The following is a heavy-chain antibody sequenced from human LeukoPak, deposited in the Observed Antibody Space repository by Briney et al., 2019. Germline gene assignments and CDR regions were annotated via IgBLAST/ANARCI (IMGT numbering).Heavy chain of an antibody. Sequence: KPSETLSLTCTVSGGSISSYYWSWIRQPPGKGLEWIGYIYYSGSTNYNPSLKSRVTISVDTSKNQFSLKLSSVTAADTAVYYCARDRATGTTDYYYGMDVWGQGTTVTVSS. CDR2: IYYSGST. D-gene: IGHD1-1*01. CDR1: GGSISSYY. CDR3: ARDRATGTTDYYYGMDV. J-gene: IGHJ6*02. V-gene: IGHV4-59*01.